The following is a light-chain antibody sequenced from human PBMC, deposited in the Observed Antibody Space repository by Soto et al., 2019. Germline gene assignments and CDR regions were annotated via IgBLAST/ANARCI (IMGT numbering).Light chain of an antibody. J-gene: IGLJ1*01. Sequence: QTVVTQEPSLTVSPGGTVTLTCASSTGAVTSGYYPNWFQQKPGQAPRPLIYGTSNKHSWTPARFSGSLLGGKAALTLSGVQPEDEAEYYCLLYVGPAYVFGTGTKLTVL. CDR1: TGAVTSGYY. CDR2: GTS. CDR3: LLYVGPAYV. V-gene: IGLV7-43*01.